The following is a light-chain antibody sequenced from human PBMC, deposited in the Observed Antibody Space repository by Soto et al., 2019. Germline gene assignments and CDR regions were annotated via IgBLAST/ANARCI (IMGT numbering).Light chain of an antibody. CDR3: QQYNNWPRT. CDR2: DAS. V-gene: IGKV3-15*01. J-gene: IGKJ1*01. Sequence: EIVMTQSPATLSVSPGERVTLSCRASQSVSSNLAWYQQKPGLTPRLLIYDASTGATGIPARFSGSGSGTEFTLTISSLQSEDFAVYYCQQYNNWPRTFGQGTKVEIK. CDR1: QSVSSN.